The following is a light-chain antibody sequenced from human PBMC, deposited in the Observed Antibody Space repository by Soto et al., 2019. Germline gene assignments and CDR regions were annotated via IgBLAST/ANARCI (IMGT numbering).Light chain of an antibody. CDR1: QSVSSSS. CDR3: QQYDSSPRT. Sequence: EIVMTQSPGTLSLSPGERATLSCRASQSVSSSSLAWYQQKPGQAPRLLIYGASSRATGIPDRFSGSGSGTDFTLTISRLEPEDFAVYYCQQYDSSPRTFVQGTKVDIK. V-gene: IGKV3-20*01. J-gene: IGKJ1*01. CDR2: GAS.